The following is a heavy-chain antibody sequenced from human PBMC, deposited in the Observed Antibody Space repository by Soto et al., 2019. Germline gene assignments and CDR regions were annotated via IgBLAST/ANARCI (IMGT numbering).Heavy chain of an antibody. Sequence: GGSLRLSCAASGFNFRNDALNWVRQAPGKGLEWVSVISVSGGITYYADSVKGRLTISRDNSMNTLFLQINSLRAEATAVYYCAKGQRLFTDNWPEYWGQGIPVTVPQ. J-gene: IGHJ4*02. CDR2: ISVSGGIT. CDR1: GFNFRNDA. D-gene: IGHD1-20*01. V-gene: IGHV3-23*01. CDR3: AKGQRLFTDNWPEY.